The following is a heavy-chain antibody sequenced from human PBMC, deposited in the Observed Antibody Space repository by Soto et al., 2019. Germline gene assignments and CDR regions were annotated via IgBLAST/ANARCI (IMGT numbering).Heavy chain of an antibody. Sequence: SETLSLTCAVYGGSFSGYYWSWIRQPPGKGLGWIGEINHSGSTNYNPSLKSRVTISVDTSKNQFSLKLSSVTAADTAVYYCARGRRYYYYYGMDVWGQGTTVTVSS. D-gene: IGHD4-17*01. CDR3: ARGRRYYYYYGMDV. CDR1: GGSFSGYY. J-gene: IGHJ6*02. CDR2: INHSGST. V-gene: IGHV4-34*01.